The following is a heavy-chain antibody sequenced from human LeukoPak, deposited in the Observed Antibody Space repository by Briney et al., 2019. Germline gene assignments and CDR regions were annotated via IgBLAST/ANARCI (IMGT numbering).Heavy chain of an antibody. V-gene: IGHV3-11*04. J-gene: IGHJ4*02. D-gene: IGHD2-15*01. CDR2: ISSSGNTT. Sequence: GGSLRLSCAASGFTFSDNYMSRIRQAPGKGLEWVSYISSSGNTTYNADSVKGRFSITRDNAKNSLYLQMNSLRAEDTAVYYCARDGGSAWFLDYWGQGTLVTVSS. CDR3: ARDGGSAWFLDY. CDR1: GFTFSDNY.